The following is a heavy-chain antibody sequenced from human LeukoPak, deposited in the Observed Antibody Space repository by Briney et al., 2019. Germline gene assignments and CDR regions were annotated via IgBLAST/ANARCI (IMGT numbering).Heavy chain of an antibody. CDR1: GGSIRDYY. V-gene: IGHV4-4*07. CDR2: SYASGTT. CDR3: ARARIAVAGLGKHYYYYGMDV. D-gene: IGHD6-19*01. Sequence: PSETLSLTCSVSGGSIRDYYWNWIRQPAGKGLEWIGRSYASGTTSFNPSLKSRVTMSLDTSMNQFSLKLTSLTAADAAVYYCARARIAVAGLGKHYYYYGMDVWGQGTTVTVSS. J-gene: IGHJ6*02.